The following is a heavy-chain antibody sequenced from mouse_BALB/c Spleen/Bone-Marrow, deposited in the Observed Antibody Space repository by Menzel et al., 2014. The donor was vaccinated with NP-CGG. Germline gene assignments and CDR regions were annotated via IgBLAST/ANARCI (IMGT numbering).Heavy chain of an antibody. CDR1: GFNIKDTY. V-gene: IGHV14-3*02. CDR3: ASYYYGRYFDV. D-gene: IGHD1-1*01. J-gene: IGHJ1*01. Sequence: EVQLQQSGAEPVKPGASVKLSCTASGFNIKDTYMHWVKQRPEQGLEWIGRIDPANGNTKYDPKFQGKATITADTSSNTAYLQLSSLTSEDTAVYYCASYYYGRYFDVWGAGTTVPVSS. CDR2: IDPANGNT.